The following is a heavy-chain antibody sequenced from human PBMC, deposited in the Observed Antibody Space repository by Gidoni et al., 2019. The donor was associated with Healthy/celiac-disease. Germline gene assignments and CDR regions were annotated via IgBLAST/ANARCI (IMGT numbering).Heavy chain of an antibody. V-gene: IGHV3-23*01. CDR1: GFTFSSYA. Sequence: EVQLLESGGGLVQPGGSLRLSCAASGFTFSSYAMSWVRQAPGKGLELVSAISGSGGGTYYADSVKGRFTISRDNSKNTLYLQMNSLRAEDTAVYYCAKDNTVVGGYSDYWGQGTLVTVSS. D-gene: IGHD3-10*01. CDR2: ISGSGGGT. CDR3: AKDNTVVGGYSDY. J-gene: IGHJ4*02.